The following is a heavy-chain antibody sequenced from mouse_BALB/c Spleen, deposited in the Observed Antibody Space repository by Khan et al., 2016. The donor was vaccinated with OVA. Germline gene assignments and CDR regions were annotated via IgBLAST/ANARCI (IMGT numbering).Heavy chain of an antibody. Sequence: VQLQQSGAELVKAGASVKMSCKASGYTFTSYWMHWVKQRLGQGLEWFAETNPTNGRTYYNAKFKSKATLTVDKSSSTAYMLLSGPTFEDSAVYYCARIKKIVATDFDYWGQGTTLTVSS. CDR3: ARIKKIVATDFDY. D-gene: IGHD1-1*01. V-gene: IGHV1S81*02. CDR2: TNPTNGRT. J-gene: IGHJ2*01. CDR1: GYTFTSYW.